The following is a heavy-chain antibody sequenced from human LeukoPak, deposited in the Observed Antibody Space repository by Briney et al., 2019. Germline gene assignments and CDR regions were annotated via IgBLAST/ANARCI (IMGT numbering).Heavy chain of an antibody. Sequence: PGGSLRLSCAASGSTFSNYAMHWVRQAPGKGLEWAAVISSDGNTKYYADSVKGRLTISRDNSINTLYLQMNSLRGDDTAIYYCARRRIVGSTDDAFDIWGQGTMVTLSS. CDR2: ISSDGNTK. D-gene: IGHD1-26*01. CDR3: ARRRIVGSTDDAFDI. V-gene: IGHV3-30-3*01. CDR1: GSTFSNYA. J-gene: IGHJ3*02.